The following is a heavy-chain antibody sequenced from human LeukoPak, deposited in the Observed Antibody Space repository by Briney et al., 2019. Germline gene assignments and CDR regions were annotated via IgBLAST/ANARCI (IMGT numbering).Heavy chain of an antibody. Sequence: GASVKVSCKASGYTFTGYYMHWVRQAPGQGLEWMGIINPSGDRTSYAQKFQGRVTMTRDMSTSTVYMELSSLRSDDTAVYYCARDRPNWAFDIWGQGTMVTVSS. J-gene: IGHJ3*02. CDR2: INPSGDRT. V-gene: IGHV1-46*01. CDR3: ARDRPNWAFDI. CDR1: GYTFTGYY.